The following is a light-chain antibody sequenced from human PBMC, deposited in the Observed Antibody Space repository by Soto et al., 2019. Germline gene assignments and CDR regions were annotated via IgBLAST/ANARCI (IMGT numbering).Light chain of an antibody. Sequence: DIQMTQSPSSLSASVGDRVTITCRASQDISIYLNWFQQKPGKAPKLLIYDASNLEKGVPSRFTGSGSGTDFTLTINSLQPDEIATYYCQQYTVVPPTFGQGTRLEI. CDR3: QQYTVVPPT. CDR2: DAS. CDR1: QDISIY. V-gene: IGKV1-33*01. J-gene: IGKJ2*01.